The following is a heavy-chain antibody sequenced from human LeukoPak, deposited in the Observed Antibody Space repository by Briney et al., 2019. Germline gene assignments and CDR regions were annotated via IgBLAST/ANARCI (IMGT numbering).Heavy chain of an antibody. D-gene: IGHD3-3*01. CDR3: ASGLRKHYDFWSGYSDYFDY. CDR1: GCTFSSYA. V-gene: IGHV1-69*05. Sequence: GASVKVSCKASGCTFSSYAISWVRQAPGQGLEWMGGIIPIFGTANYAQKFQGRVTITTDESTSTAYMELSSLRSEDTAVYYCASGLRKHYDFWSGYSDYFDYWGQGTLVTVSS. J-gene: IGHJ4*02. CDR2: IIPIFGTA.